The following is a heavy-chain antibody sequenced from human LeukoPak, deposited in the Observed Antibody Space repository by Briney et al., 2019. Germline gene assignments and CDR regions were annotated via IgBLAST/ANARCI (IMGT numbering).Heavy chain of an antibody. V-gene: IGHV3-66*01. CDR1: GFTVSSNY. CDR2: IYSGGST. D-gene: IGHD3-22*01. CDR3: ARGEYYYDSKSDAFDI. Sequence: PGGSLRLSCAASGFTVSSNYMSWVRQAPGKGLEWVSVIYSGGSTYYADSVKGRFTISRGNSKNTLYLQMNSLRAEDTAVYYCARGEYYYDSKSDAFDIWGQGTMVTVSS. J-gene: IGHJ3*02.